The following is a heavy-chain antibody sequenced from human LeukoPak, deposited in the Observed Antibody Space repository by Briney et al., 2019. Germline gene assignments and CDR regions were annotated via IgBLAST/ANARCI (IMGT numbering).Heavy chain of an antibody. CDR2: INPSGGST. V-gene: IGHV1-46*01. J-gene: IGHJ4*02. D-gene: IGHD2-21*02. CDR1: GYTFTSYY. CDR3: ARARGDCPFGY. Sequence: ASVKVSCKASGYTFTSYYMHWVRQAPGQGLEWMGIINPSGGSTSYAQKFQGRVAMTRDTSTSTVYMELSSLRSEDTAVYYCARARGDCPFGYWGQGTLVTVSS.